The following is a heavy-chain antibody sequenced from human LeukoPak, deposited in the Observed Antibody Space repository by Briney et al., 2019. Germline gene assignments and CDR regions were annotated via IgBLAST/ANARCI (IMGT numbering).Heavy chain of an antibody. CDR2: FYRSGST. Sequence: ETLSLTCTVSGYSISSGYYWGWIRQPPGKGLQWIGSFYRSGSTYYNPSLKSRVTISVDTSKNQFSLRLNSVTAADTAVYCCARVGGQGTSYLEAFDIWGHGTMVTVSS. V-gene: IGHV4-38-2*02. CDR1: GYSISSGYY. D-gene: IGHD4-23*01. CDR3: ARVGGQGTSYLEAFDI. J-gene: IGHJ3*02.